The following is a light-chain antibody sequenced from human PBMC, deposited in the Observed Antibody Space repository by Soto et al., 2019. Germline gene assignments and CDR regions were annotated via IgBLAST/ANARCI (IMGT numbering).Light chain of an antibody. CDR1: QGISSY. CDR2: AAS. V-gene: IGKV1-8*01. Sequence: AIRMTQSPSSLSASTGDRVTITCRASQGISSYLAWYQQKPGKAPKLLIYAASTLQSGVPSRFSGSGSGKDFTLTISCLQSEDFPNYYCQQYYSYPLITLGQGTRLEIK. CDR3: QQYYSYPLIT. J-gene: IGKJ5*01.